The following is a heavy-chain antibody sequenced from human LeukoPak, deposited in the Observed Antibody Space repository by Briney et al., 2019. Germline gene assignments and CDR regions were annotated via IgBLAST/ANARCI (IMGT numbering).Heavy chain of an antibody. CDR2: ISAYNGNT. Sequence: VASVKVSCKASGYTFTSYGISWVRQAPGQGLEWMGWISAYNGNTNYAQKLQGRVTMTTDTSTSTVYMELRSLRSDDTAVYYCARDLNEDGDYGGYWGQGTLVTVSS. V-gene: IGHV1-18*01. D-gene: IGHD4-17*01. J-gene: IGHJ4*02. CDR1: GYTFTSYG. CDR3: ARDLNEDGDYGGY.